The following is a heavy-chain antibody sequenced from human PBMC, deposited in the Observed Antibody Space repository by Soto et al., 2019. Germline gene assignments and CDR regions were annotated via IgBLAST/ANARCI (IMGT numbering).Heavy chain of an antibody. D-gene: IGHD6-13*01. V-gene: IGHV4-4*02. CDR3: ARWPYSSSWYGTYYYGMDV. CDR2: ISHSGST. CDR1: GGSVSSSNW. J-gene: IGHJ6*02. Sequence: SETLSLTCAVSGGSVSSSNWWSWVRQRPGKGLEWIGEISHSGSTNYNPSLKSRVTISVDKSKNQFSLKLSSATAADTAVYYCARWPYSSSWYGTYYYGMDVWGQGTTVT.